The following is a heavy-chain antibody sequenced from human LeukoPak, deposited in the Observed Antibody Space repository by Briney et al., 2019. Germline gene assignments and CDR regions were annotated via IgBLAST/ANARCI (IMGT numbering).Heavy chain of an antibody. CDR3: ARALPDNWNDQNAFDI. CDR2: IYPSDSDT. V-gene: IGHV5-51*01. CDR1: GYSFTSYW. D-gene: IGHD1-20*01. J-gene: IGHJ3*02. Sequence: GECLKISCKGSGYSFTSYWIGWVRQMPGKGLEWMGIIYPSDSDTRYSPSFQGQVTISADKSISTAYLQWSSLKASDTAMYYCARALPDNWNDQNAFDIWGQGTMVTVSS.